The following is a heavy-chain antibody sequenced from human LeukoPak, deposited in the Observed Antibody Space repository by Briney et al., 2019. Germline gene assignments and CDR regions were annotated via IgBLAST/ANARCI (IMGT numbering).Heavy chain of an antibody. CDR3: ARGYCSGGGCFKGDYFDY. J-gene: IGHJ4*02. V-gene: IGHV4-39*07. D-gene: IGHD2-15*01. CDR2: IYHSGST. Sequence: SETLSLTCTVSGGSISSSSYYWGWIRQPPGKGLEWIGYIYHSGSTYYNPSLKSRVTISVDRSKNQFSLKLSSVTAADTAVYYCARGYCSGGGCFKGDYFDYWGQGTLVTVPS. CDR1: GGSISSSSYY.